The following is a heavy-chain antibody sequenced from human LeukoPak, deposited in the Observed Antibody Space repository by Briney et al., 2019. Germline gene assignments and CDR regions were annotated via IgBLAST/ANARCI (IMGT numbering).Heavy chain of an antibody. CDR2: ISGSGGST. V-gene: IGHV3-23*01. Sequence: GGSLRLSCAASGFTFSSYGMSWVRQAPGKGLEWVSAISGSGGSTYYADSVKGRFTISRDNAKNSLYLQMKSLRAEDTAVYYCARGKTSQNIVTRKTYNWLDPWGQGTLVTVSS. CDR1: GFTFSSYG. D-gene: IGHD2/OR15-2a*01. J-gene: IGHJ5*02. CDR3: ARGKTSQNIVTRKTYNWLDP.